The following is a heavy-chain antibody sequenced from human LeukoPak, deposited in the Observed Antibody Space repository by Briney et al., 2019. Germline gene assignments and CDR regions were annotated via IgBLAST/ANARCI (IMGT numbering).Heavy chain of an antibody. V-gene: IGHV3-23*01. J-gene: IGHJ6*03. Sequence: GGSLRLSCAASGFTFSSYAMSWVRQAPGKGLEWVSALTESGVFTSYTDSVKGRFTISRDNSKSTLYLQMNSLRAEDTAIYYCAKMKGHPLPKYYMDVWGKGPRSPSR. CDR3: AKMKGHPLPKYYMDV. CDR2: LTESGVFT. CDR1: GFTFSSYA.